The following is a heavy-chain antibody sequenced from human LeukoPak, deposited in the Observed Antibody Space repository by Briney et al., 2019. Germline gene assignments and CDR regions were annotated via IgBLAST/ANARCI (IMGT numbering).Heavy chain of an antibody. Sequence: GGSLRLSCAASGFTFSSYSMNWVRQAPGKGLEWVSYISSCSSTIYYADSVKGRFTISRDNAKNSLYLQMNSLRAEDTAVYYCARERSHDYWGQGTLVTVSS. CDR2: ISSCSSTI. V-gene: IGHV3-48*01. CDR1: GFTFSSYS. J-gene: IGHJ4*02. CDR3: ARERSHDY.